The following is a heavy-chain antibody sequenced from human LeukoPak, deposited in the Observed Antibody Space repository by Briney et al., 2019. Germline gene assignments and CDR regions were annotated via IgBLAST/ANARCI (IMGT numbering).Heavy chain of an antibody. CDR2: ISYDGSNK. Sequence: PGGSLRLSCAASGFTFSSYAMHWVRQAPGKGLEWVAVISYDGSNKYYADSVKGRFTISRDNSKNTLYLQMNSLRAEDTAVYYCARTDYYDSSGSIDYWGQGTLVTVSS. V-gene: IGHV3-30-3*01. CDR3: ARTDYYDSSGSIDY. J-gene: IGHJ4*02. CDR1: GFTFSSYA. D-gene: IGHD3-22*01.